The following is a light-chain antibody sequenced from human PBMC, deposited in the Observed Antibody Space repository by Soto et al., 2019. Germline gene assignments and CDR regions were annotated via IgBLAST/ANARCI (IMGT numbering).Light chain of an antibody. V-gene: IGLV2-11*01. J-gene: IGLJ2*01. CDR1: SSDVGGYNY. Sequence: QSALTQPRSVSGSPGQSVTISCTGTSSDVGGYNYDSWYQHHPGKAPKLMIYDVSKRPSGVPDRFSGSKSGNTASLTISGLQAEDEADYYCCSYAGSHVLFGGGTKVTVL. CDR2: DVS. CDR3: CSYAGSHVL.